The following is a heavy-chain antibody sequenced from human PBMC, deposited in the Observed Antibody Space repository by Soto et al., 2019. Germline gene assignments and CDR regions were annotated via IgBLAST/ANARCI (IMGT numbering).Heavy chain of an antibody. CDR3: ARDQYRRGFRQLVP. V-gene: IGHV1-18*01. CDR2: ISAYNGNT. D-gene: IGHD2-15*01. CDR1: CSTFTSYG. Sequence: ASVKVSCKVSCSTFTSYGISWVRQAPGQGLEWMGWISAYNGNTNYAQKLQGRVTMTTDTSTSTAYMELRSLRSDDTAVYYCARDQYRRGFRQLVPWYQETLLTIFS. J-gene: IGHJ5*02.